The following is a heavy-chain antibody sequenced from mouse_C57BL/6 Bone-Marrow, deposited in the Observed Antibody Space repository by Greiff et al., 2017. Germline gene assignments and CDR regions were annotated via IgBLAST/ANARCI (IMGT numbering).Heavy chain of an antibody. CDR2: IYPRDGST. CDR3: ARDYGSSYWYFDV. J-gene: IGHJ1*03. V-gene: IGHV1-85*01. Sequence: VQLQESGPELVKPGASVKLSCKASGYTFTSYDIHWVKQRPGQGLEWIGWIYPRDGSTKYNEKFKGKATLTVDTSSSTAYMELHSLTSEDSAVYFCARDYGSSYWYFDVWGTGTTVTVSS. CDR1: GYTFTSYD. D-gene: IGHD1-1*01.